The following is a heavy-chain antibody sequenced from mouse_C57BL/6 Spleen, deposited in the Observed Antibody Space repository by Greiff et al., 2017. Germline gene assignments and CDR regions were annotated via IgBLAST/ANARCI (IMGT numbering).Heavy chain of an antibody. V-gene: IGHV1-82*01. D-gene: IGHD2-4*01. CDR3: ARGIYYDYDGYAMDY. J-gene: IGHJ4*01. Sequence: VQLQQSGPELVKPGASVKISCKASGYAFSSSWMNWVKQRPGKGLEWIGRIYPGDGDTNYNGKFKGKATLTADKSSRTAYMQLSSLTSEDSAVYFCARGIYYDYDGYAMDYWGQGTSVTVSS. CDR1: GYAFSSSW. CDR2: IYPGDGDT.